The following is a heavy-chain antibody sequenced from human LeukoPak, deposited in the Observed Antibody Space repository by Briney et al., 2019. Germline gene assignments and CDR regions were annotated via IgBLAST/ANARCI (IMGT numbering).Heavy chain of an antibody. CDR3: ARDRITVTGSTWFDP. V-gene: IGHV3-48*03. CDR1: GFTFSNYE. D-gene: IGHD6-19*01. CDR2: ITSSGTTI. Sequence: GGSLRLSCAASGFTFSNYEMNWVRQAPGKGLEWLSYITSSGTTIYYADSVKGRFTISRDNPKNSLYLQMNSLTAEDTAVYYCARDRITVTGSTWFDPWGQGTLVTVSS. J-gene: IGHJ5*02.